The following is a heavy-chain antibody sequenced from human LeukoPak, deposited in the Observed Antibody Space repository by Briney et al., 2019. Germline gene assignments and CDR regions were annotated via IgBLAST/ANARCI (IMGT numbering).Heavy chain of an antibody. J-gene: IGHJ4*02. D-gene: IGHD1-26*01. CDR1: GGSISSSSYY. V-gene: IGHV4-39*07. CDR2: IYYSGST. CDR3: ARLISGSYRLDY. Sequence: SETLSLTCTVSGGSISSSSYYWGWIRQPPGKGLEWIGSIYYSGSTYYNPSLNSRVTISVDTSKSQFSLKLSSVTAADTAVYYCARLISGSYRLDYWGQGTLVTVSS.